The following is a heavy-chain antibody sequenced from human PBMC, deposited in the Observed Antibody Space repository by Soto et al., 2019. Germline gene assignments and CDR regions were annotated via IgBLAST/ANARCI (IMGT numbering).Heavy chain of an antibody. CDR2: IDWDDDK. V-gene: IGHV2-70*01. CDR1: WFSLSTSGMC. D-gene: IGHD6-13*01. Sequence: SCPTLVNPPQTLPLTCTFSWFSLSTSGMCVSWIRQPPGKALEWLALIDWDDDKYYSTSLKTRLTISKDTSKNQVVLTMTNMDPVDTATYYCARTIAAAGTTFDYWGQGTLVTVSS. J-gene: IGHJ4*02. CDR3: ARTIAAAGTTFDY.